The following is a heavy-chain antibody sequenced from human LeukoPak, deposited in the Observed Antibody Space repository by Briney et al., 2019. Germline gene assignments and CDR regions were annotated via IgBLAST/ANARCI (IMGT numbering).Heavy chain of an antibody. J-gene: IGHJ4*02. V-gene: IGHV3-74*01. CDR3: ARGLYGPDY. Sequence: GGSLRLSCAASGFTLNSYWMHWVRQAPGKGLVWVSRINNDGGGTVYADSVKGRFTISRDNAKNTLYLQMNSLRAEDTAVYYCARGLYGPDYWGQGTLVTVSS. D-gene: IGHD3-10*01. CDR1: GFTLNSYW. CDR2: INNDGGGT.